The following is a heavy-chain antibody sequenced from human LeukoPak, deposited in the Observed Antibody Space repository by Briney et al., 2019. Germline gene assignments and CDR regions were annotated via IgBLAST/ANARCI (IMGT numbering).Heavy chain of an antibody. CDR1: GGTFISYA. J-gene: IGHJ2*01. Sequence: VASVKVSCKASGGTFISYAISWVRQAPGQGLEWMGRIIPILGIANYAQKFQGRVTITADKSTSTAYMELSSLRSEDTAVYYCARAEEYGGSPWYFDLWGRSTLVTVSS. D-gene: IGHD4-23*01. CDR2: IIPILGIA. V-gene: IGHV1-69*04. CDR3: ARAEEYGGSPWYFDL.